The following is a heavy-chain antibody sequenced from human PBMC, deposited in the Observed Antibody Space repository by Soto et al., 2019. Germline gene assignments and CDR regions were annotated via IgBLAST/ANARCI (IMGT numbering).Heavy chain of an antibody. CDR2: ISYDGSNG. CDR3: AKDGSISMVRGIMDYFDY. V-gene: IGHV3-30*18. Sequence: QVQLVESGGGVVQPGRSLRLSCVASGFTFSSYGMHWVRQAPGKGLEWVAVISYDGSNGYYADSVKGRFTISRDNSKNTLFLQMNSLRAEDTAVYFCAKDGSISMVRGIMDYFDYWGQGILVTVSS. CDR1: GFTFSSYG. D-gene: IGHD3-10*01. J-gene: IGHJ4*02.